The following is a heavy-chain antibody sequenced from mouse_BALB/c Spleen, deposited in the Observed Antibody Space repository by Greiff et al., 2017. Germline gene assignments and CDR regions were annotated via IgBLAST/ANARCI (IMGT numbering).Heavy chain of an antibody. CDR2: IDPANGNT. V-gene: IGHV14-3*02. J-gene: IGHJ4*01. Sequence: EVMLVESGAELVKPGASVKLSCTASGFNIKDTYMHWVKQRPEQGLEWIGRIDPANGNTKYDPKFQGKATITADTSSNTAYLQLSSLTSEDTAVYYCARDYALGAMDYWGQGTSVTVSS. CDR3: ARDYALGAMDY. CDR1: GFNIKDTY. D-gene: IGHD2-4*01.